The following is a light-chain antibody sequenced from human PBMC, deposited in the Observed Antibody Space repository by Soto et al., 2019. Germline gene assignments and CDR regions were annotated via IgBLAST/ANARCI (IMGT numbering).Light chain of an antibody. CDR3: QKYSSVPV. V-gene: IGKV1-27*01. Sequence: DIQMTQSPTSLSASVGDRVTITCRASQGIRNFVAWYQQKPGKAPKLLIYAASTLQSGVPSRFSGSGSGTDFTITINSLQAEDVATYSRQKYSSVPVFGPGTKVEIK. CDR1: QGIRNF. CDR2: AAS. J-gene: IGKJ3*01.